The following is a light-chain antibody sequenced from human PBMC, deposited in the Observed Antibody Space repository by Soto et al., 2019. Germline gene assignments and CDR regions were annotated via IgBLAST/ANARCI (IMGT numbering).Light chain of an antibody. Sequence: DIQMTQSPSSLSASVGDRVTITCRASQSISSNLNWYQQKSGKAPKVLIYAASNLQSGVPSRFSGSGFATDFTLTISSLQPEDSATYYCQQSYSAPWTFGRGTKVEI. CDR1: QSISSN. J-gene: IGKJ1*01. CDR3: QQSYSAPWT. CDR2: AAS. V-gene: IGKV1-39*01.